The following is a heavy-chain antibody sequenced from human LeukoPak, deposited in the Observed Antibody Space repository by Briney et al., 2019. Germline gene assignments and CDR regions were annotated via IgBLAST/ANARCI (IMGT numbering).Heavy chain of an antibody. CDR3: ARVGSSGYYDY. V-gene: IGHV4-34*01. J-gene: IGHJ4*02. D-gene: IGHD3-22*01. Sequence: TXSXTCXVXGGSFXGYYWSWIRQPPGKGLEWIGEINHSGSTNYNPSLKSRVTISVDTSKNQFSLKLSSVTAADTAVYYCARVGSSGYYDYWGQGTLVTVSS. CDR1: GGSFXGYY. CDR2: INHSGST.